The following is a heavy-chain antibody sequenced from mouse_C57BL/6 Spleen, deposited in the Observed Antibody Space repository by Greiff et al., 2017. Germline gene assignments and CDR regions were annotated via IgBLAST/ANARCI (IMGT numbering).Heavy chain of an antibody. V-gene: IGHV1-64*01. J-gene: IGHJ4*01. CDR1: GYTFTSYW. CDR3: ARSAGSSFEGYYYAMDY. Sequence: VQLQQPGAELVKPGASVKLSCKASGYTFTSYWMHWVKQRPGQGLEWIGMIHPNSGSTNYNEKFKSKATLTVDKSSSTAYMQLSSLTSEDSAVYYCARSAGSSFEGYYYAMDYWGQGTSVTVSS. D-gene: IGHD1-1*01. CDR2: IHPNSGST.